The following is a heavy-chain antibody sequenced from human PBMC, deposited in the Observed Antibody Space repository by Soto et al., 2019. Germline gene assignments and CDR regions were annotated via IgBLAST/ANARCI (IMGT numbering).Heavy chain of an antibody. CDR1: GYTFTTYY. CDR3: ARGHGLPYYYYGLDV. J-gene: IGHJ6*02. Sequence: QVQLVQSGAEVKKPGASVKVSCKASGYTFTTYYIHWVRQAPGQGLEWMGIINPSSGSAGYAQKFQGSVTMTRDTPTSTFYMELGSLRSEDTAVYYCARGHGLPYYYYGLDVWGQGTTVPVSS. D-gene: IGHD2-21*01. V-gene: IGHV1-46*03. CDR2: INPSSGSA.